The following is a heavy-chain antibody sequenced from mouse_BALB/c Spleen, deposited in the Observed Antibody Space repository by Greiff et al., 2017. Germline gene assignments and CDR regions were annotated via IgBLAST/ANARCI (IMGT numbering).Heavy chain of an antibody. J-gene: IGHJ2*01. CDR3: ARGNVLDY. Sequence: EVKLVESGPGLVKPSQSLSLTCSVTGYSITSGYYWNWIRQFPGNKLEWMGYISYDGSNNYNPSLKNRISITRDTSKNQFFLKLNSVTTEDTATYYCARGNVLDYWGQGTTLTVSS. CDR2: ISYDGSN. CDR1: GYSITSGYY. V-gene: IGHV3-6*02.